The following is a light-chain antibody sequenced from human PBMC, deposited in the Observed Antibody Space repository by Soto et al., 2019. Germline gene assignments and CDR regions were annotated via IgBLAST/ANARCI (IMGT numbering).Light chain of an antibody. CDR1: NSNIGNNY. Sequence: QSVLTQPPSVSAAPGQKVTISCSGSNSNIGNNYVSWYQQVPGTAPKLLIYNNDKRPSGIPDRFSGSWSGTSATLGITGLQTGDEADYYRGTWDTGLSAGVFGGGTKLTVL. CDR2: NND. CDR3: GTWDTGLSAGV. V-gene: IGLV1-51*01. J-gene: IGLJ2*01.